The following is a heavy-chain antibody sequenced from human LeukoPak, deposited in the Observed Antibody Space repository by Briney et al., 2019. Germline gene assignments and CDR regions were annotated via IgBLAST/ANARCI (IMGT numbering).Heavy chain of an antibody. Sequence: GGSLRLSCVASGFTLSSCWMHWVRQAPGKGLVWVSRISSDGSITTYVDSVKGRFTISRDNAKNTLFLQMNSLRAEDTAVYYCAKDAGVVVPAAPIWGQGTLVTVSS. CDR2: ISSDGSIT. CDR3: AKDAGVVVPAAPI. CDR1: GFTLSSCW. J-gene: IGHJ4*02. D-gene: IGHD2-2*01. V-gene: IGHV3-74*01.